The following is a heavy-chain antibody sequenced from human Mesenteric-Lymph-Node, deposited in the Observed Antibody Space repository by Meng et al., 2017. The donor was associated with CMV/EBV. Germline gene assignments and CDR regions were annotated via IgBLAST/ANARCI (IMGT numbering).Heavy chain of an antibody. CDR3: AKNYADVVIPAIDY. V-gene: IGHV3-23*01. CDR1: GFSFSTYA. CDR2: TSDGGGGI. D-gene: IGHD2-2*01. Sequence: GGSLRLSCAASGFSFSTYAMSWVRQAPGKGLEWISGTSDGGGGIYYANSVEGRFIVSRDNSKDTLSLQMNSLRAEDTAVYYCAKNYADVVIPAIDYWGQGTLVTVSS. J-gene: IGHJ4*02.